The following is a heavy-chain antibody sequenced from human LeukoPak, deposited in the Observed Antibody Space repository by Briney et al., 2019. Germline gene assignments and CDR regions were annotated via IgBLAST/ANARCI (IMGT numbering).Heavy chain of an antibody. CDR1: GFTFSSYA. D-gene: IGHD3-10*01. CDR3: ARGLGVRGVMDV. J-gene: IGHJ6*04. CDR2: ISYDGSTK. Sequence: GGSLRLSCAASGFTFSSYAMHWVRQAPGEGLEWVAIISYDGSTKYYAVSVKGRFTISRDNSKNTLYPQLNSLRAEDTAVYYCARGLGVRGVMDVWGKGTTVTVSS. V-gene: IGHV3-30*04.